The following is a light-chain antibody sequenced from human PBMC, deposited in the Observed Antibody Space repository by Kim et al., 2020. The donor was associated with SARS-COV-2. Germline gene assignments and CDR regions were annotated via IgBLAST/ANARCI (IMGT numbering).Light chain of an antibody. CDR3: QQYNSCACT. CDR1: QSVSSN. Sequence: EIVMTQSPATLSVSPGERATLSCRASQSVSSNLAWYQQKPGQAPRLLIYGTSTSAVILATFCSSGSGTEFTLTISRLQAEDVADYYCQQYNSCACTFGRGTKVDIK. V-gene: IGKV3-15*01. J-gene: IGKJ1*01. CDR2: GTS.